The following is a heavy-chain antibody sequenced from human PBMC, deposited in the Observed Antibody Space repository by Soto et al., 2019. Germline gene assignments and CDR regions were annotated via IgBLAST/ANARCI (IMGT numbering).Heavy chain of an antibody. D-gene: IGHD2-21*02. J-gene: IGHJ4*02. CDR1: GGGTLSNDA. V-gene: IGHV1-69*01. CDR3: AREVVTETTWGSFDS. Sequence: QVHLVQSGADGRKSGSSVRVSCTASGGGTLSNDAISWVRQAPGQGLEWLGRISPFFGTTDYSQSFQGRPTMTADASTGTVYMDLRSRKSDDTAVCYCAREVVTETTWGSFDSWGQGTLGTVSS. CDR2: ISPFFGTT.